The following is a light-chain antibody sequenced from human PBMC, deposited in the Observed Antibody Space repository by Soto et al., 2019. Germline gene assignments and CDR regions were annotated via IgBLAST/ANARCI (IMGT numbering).Light chain of an antibody. CDR2: EVS. CDR3: SSYAGSNIVV. Sequence: QSALTQPPSASGSPGQSVTISCTGTSSAVGGYHYVSWYQQHPGKAPKLLIYEVSTRPSGVPDRFSGSKSGNTASLTVSGLQAEDEADYYCSSYAGSNIVVFGGGTKLTVL. J-gene: IGLJ2*01. V-gene: IGLV2-8*01. CDR1: SSAVGGYHY.